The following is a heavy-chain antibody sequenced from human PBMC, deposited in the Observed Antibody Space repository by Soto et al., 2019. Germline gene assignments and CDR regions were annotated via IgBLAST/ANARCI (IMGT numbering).Heavy chain of an antibody. D-gene: IGHD3-10*01. V-gene: IGHV4-34*01. CDR1: GGSFSGYY. Sequence: PSETLSLTCAVYGGSFSGYYWSWIRQPPGKGLEWIGEINHSGSTNYNPSLKSRVTISVDTSKNQFSLKLSSVTAADTAVYYCARGVTMVRGTFHYYGMDVWGQGTTVTVS. J-gene: IGHJ6*02. CDR2: INHSGST. CDR3: ARGVTMVRGTFHYYGMDV.